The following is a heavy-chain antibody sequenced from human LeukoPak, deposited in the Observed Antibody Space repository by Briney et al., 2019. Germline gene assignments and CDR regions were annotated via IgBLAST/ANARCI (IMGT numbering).Heavy chain of an antibody. CDR3: ARHSDSSGYYPAFDY. CDR2: IYYSGST. V-gene: IGHV4-59*01. D-gene: IGHD3-22*01. Sequence: SETLSLTCTVSGGSISSYYWSWIRQPPGKGLEWIGYIYYSGSTNYNPSLKSRVTISVDTSKNQFSLKLSSVTAADTAVYYCARHSDSSGYYPAFDYWGQGTLVTVSS. J-gene: IGHJ4*02. CDR1: GGSISSYY.